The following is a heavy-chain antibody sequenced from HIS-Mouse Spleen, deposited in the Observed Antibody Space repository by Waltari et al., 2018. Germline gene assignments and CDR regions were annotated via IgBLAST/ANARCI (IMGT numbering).Heavy chain of an antibody. J-gene: IGHJ4*02. CDR1: GFTCSSYA. CDR3: ARGFVDTAMVDY. V-gene: IGHV3-30-3*01. D-gene: IGHD5-18*01. CDR2: ISYDGSNK. Sequence: QVQLVESGGGVVQPGRSLRRSLAASGFTCSSYAMHWARPAPGKGLELVAVISYDGSNKYYADSVKGRFTISRDNSKNTLYLQMNSLRAEDTAVYYCARGFVDTAMVDYWGQGTLVTVSS.